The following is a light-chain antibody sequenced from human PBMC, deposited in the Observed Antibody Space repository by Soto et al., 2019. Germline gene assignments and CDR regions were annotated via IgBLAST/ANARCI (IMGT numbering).Light chain of an antibody. J-gene: IGKJ1*01. CDR1: PSVSSY. Sequence: EIVLTQSPATLSLSPGEKATLSCRASPSVSSYLAWYQQKPGQAPRLLIYDASIRATGIPARFSGTGSETDFTLIITSLEPDDFAVYYCQQHSNLPWTFGQGTKVEIK. CDR3: QQHSNLPWT. CDR2: DAS. V-gene: IGKV3-11*01.